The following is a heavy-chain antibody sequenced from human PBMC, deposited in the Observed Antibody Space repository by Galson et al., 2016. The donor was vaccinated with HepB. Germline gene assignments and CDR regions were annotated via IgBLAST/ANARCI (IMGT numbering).Heavy chain of an antibody. CDR2: IYYSGTT. J-gene: IGHJ4*02. Sequence: LSLTCRVPGGSVHSHDYYWTWIRQPPGKGLEWIGYIYYSGTTYYNPSLKSRIAMSIDTSKDQFSLTMTSVTAADTAVYYCARLFVGWGHYRFDSWGQGSLLIVSS. V-gene: IGHV4-30-4*01. CDR1: GGSVHSHDYY. D-gene: IGHD3-16*02. CDR3: ARLFVGWGHYRFDS.